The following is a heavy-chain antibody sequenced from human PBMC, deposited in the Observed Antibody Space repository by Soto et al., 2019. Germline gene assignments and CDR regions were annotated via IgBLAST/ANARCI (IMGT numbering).Heavy chain of an antibody. CDR1: GFTFSNAW. CDR3: TTGPADSGSRGY. V-gene: IGHV3-15*01. Sequence: EVQLVESGGGLVKPGGSLRLSCAASGFTFSNAWMSWVRQAPGKGLEWVGRIKSKTDGGTTDYTAPVKGRFTISRDDSKNTLYLQMNSLKTEDTAVYYCTTGPADSGSRGYWGQGTLVTVSS. D-gene: IGHD5-12*01. CDR2: IKSKTDGGTT. J-gene: IGHJ4*02.